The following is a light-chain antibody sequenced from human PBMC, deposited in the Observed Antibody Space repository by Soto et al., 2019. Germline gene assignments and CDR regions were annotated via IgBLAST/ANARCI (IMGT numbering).Light chain of an antibody. CDR1: SSNIVAGFD. V-gene: IGLV1-40*01. Sequence: QAVVTQPPSVSGAPGQRLTISCAGTSSNIVAGFDVHWYQQLPGTAPKLLIYANDDRASGVPDRFSGSTSGTSASLAITGLQAEYAADYYCQSYDNSLLAYVFGGGTKLTVL. CDR2: AND. CDR3: QSYDNSLLAYV. J-gene: IGLJ2*01.